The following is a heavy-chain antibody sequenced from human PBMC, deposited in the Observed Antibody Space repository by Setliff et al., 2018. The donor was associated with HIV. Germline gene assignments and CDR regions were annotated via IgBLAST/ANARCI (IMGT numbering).Heavy chain of an antibody. V-gene: IGHV4-4*08. Sequence: ETLSLTCTVSGGSISSYYWSWIRQPPGKGLEWIGHIYIGSTNYNPSLKSRVTISADTSKNQFSLKLSSVTAADTALYYCARTYSSSWYSSHLWVDYWGQGTLVTVSS. J-gene: IGHJ4*02. CDR2: IYIGST. CDR3: ARTYSSSWYSSHLWVDY. CDR1: GGSISSYY. D-gene: IGHD6-13*01.